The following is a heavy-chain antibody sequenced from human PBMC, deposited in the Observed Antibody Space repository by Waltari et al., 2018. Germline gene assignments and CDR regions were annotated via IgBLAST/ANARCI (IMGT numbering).Heavy chain of an antibody. V-gene: IGHV3-7*04. Sequence: EVQLVESGGGLVQPGGSLRLSCGAAGFTFRSNWIASVRQAPGRGLEWVANINQDGGETYYVDSVRGRFTISRDNARNSLYLQMDSLRDEDTALYYCARDRGWNTLDYWGQGTLVTVSS. CDR2: INQDGGET. D-gene: IGHD6-19*01. J-gene: IGHJ4*02. CDR1: GFTFRSNW. CDR3: ARDRGWNTLDY.